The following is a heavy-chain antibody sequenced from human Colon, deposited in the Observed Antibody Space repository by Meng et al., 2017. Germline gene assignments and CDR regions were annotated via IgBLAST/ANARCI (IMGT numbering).Heavy chain of an antibody. J-gene: IGHJ1*01. Sequence: GESLKISCPVSGFDFSGNWMSWVRQAPGKGLEWVAGIKYDDGVKGYVDSVRGRFTISRDNTKNSLYLQLNSLRAEDTAVYYCATTNALTYWGPGTLVTVSS. V-gene: IGHV3-7*01. CDR1: GFDFSGNW. CDR3: ATTNALTY. CDR2: IKYDDGVK. D-gene: IGHD2-21*01.